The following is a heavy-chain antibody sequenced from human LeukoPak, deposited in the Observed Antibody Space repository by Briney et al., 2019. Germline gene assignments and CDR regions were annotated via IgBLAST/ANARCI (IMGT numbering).Heavy chain of an antibody. CDR1: GGSLSIYY. V-gene: IGHV4-4*09. CDR3: ARLGSYHDF. J-gene: IGHJ4*02. Sequence: PETLSLTCILPGGSLSIYYWSCIRHTPEKGVEWMGNIHSSGGSSYYPSLKGRLTLSIDTSRNQLSLKLPSVTAADTAVYFCARLGSYHDFWGQGALVTVSS. CDR2: IHSSGGS. D-gene: IGHD1-26*01.